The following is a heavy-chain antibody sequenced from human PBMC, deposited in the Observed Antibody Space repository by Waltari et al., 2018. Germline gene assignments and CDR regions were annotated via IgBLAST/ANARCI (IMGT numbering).Heavy chain of an antibody. CDR2: IWYDGSNK. J-gene: IGHJ6*03. D-gene: IGHD3-22*01. Sequence: QVQLVESGGGVVQPGRSLRLSCAASGFTFSSYGMHWVRQAPGKGLGWVAVIWYDGSNKYYADSVKGRFTISRDNSKNTLYLQMNSLRAEDTAVYYCAKAPSMIVVEGYMDVWGKGTTVTVSS. CDR3: AKAPSMIVVEGYMDV. V-gene: IGHV3-33*06. CDR1: GFTFSSYG.